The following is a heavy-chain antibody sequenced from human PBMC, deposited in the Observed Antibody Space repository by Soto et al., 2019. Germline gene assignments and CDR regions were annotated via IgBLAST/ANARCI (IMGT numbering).Heavy chain of an antibody. D-gene: IGHD6-13*01. CDR1: GFTFSDYY. J-gene: IGHJ4*02. Sequence: LRLSCAAFGFTFSDYYMRWISQAPGKGLEWVSYISSSSSYTNYADSVKGRFTISRDNAKNSLYLQMNSLRAEDTAVYYCARVGGQQLIRFDYWGRGTLVTVSS. CDR2: ISSSSSYT. CDR3: ARVGGQQLIRFDY. V-gene: IGHV3-11*06.